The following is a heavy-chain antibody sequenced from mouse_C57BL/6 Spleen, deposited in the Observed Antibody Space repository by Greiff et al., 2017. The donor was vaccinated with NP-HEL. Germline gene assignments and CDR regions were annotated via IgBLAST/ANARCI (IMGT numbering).Heavy chain of an antibody. D-gene: IGHD3-2*02. CDR2: INPSSGYT. CDR3: AWASSVPFDY. Sequence: QVQLQQSGAELAKPGASVKLSCKASGYTFTSYWMHWVKQRPGQGLEWIGYINPSSGYTKYNQTFKDKATLTADKSSSTAYMQLSSLTYEDYAVYYCAWASSVPFDYWGQGTTLTVSS. J-gene: IGHJ2*01. V-gene: IGHV1-7*01. CDR1: GYTFTSYW.